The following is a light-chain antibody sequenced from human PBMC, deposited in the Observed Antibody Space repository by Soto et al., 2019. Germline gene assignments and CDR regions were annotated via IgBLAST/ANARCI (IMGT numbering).Light chain of an antibody. J-gene: IGLJ1*01. CDR3: QSYDRSLSGLVV. V-gene: IGLV1-40*01. CDR2: GNN. Sequence: QSVLTQPPSVSGAPGQRVTISCTGSSSNIGARYDVHWYQQLPGTAPKLLIYGNNNRPSGVPDRFSGSKSGTSASLAITGLQAEDEADYYCQSYDRSLSGLVVFGTGTKLTVL. CDR1: SSNIGARYD.